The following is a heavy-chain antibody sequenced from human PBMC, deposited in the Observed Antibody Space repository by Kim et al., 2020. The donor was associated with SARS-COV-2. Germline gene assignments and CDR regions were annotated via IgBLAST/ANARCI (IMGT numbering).Heavy chain of an antibody. CDR1: GGSISSGGYY. D-gene: IGHD6-6*01. CDR3: ARVMGASSSRLYGLDV. Sequence: SETLSLTCTVSGGSISSGGYYWSWIRQDPGKGLEWIGYIYYSGSTYYNPSLRSRVTISVDTSKNQFSLKLSSVTAADTAVYYWARVMGASSSRLYGLDVWGQVTTVSVSS. CDR2: IYYSGST. J-gene: IGHJ6*02. V-gene: IGHV4-31*03.